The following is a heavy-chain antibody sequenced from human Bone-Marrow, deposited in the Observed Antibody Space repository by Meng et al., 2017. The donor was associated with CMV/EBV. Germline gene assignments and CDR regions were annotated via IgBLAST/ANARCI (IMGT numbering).Heavy chain of an antibody. J-gene: IGHJ6*02. CDR1: GGSISSSSYY. V-gene: IGHV4-39*01. D-gene: IGHD6-13*01. Sequence: SETLSLTCTVSGGSISSSSYYWGWIRQPPGKGLEWIGSIYYSGSTYYNPSLKSRVTIPVDTSKNQFSLKLSSVTAADTAVYYCARPYSSSWYGYYYGMDVWGQGTTVTVSS. CDR2: IYYSGST. CDR3: ARPYSSSWYGYYYGMDV.